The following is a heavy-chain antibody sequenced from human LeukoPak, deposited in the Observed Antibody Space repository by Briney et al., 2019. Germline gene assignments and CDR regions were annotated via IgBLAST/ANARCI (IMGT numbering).Heavy chain of an antibody. V-gene: IGHV3-53*01. CDR1: GFIVSSNY. CDR2: IYSGGST. J-gene: IGHJ5*02. Sequence: GGSLRLSCAASGFIVSSNYMTWVRQAPGKGLEWVSVIYSGGSTSYADSVKGRFTISRDQSKNTVYLQMNSLRAEDTAVYYCARDLSSAYVWPPYDWFGPWGQGTLVTVSS. CDR3: ARDLSSAYVWPPYDWFGP. D-gene: IGHD3-22*01.